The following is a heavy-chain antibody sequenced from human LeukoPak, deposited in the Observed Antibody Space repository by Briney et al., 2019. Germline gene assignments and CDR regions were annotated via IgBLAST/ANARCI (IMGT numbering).Heavy chain of an antibody. CDR3: ARGTGAAAGPDRGIH. J-gene: IGHJ4*02. V-gene: IGHV3-23*01. D-gene: IGHD6-13*01. CDR1: GFTLSSTG. CDR2: ISGGNT. Sequence: PGGSLRPSCAAPGFTLSSTGMSWVRQAPGKGLEWVSGISGGNTFYADSVKGRFTISRDNSKSTLYLQMDSLRVEDTAIYYCARGTGAAAGPDRGIHWGQGTLVTVSS.